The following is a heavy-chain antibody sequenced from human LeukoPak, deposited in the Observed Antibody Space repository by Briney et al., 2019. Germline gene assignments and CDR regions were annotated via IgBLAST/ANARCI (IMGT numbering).Heavy chain of an antibody. J-gene: IGHJ4*02. D-gene: IGHD6-13*01. V-gene: IGHV3-23*01. CDR1: GFTFASYA. CDR2: ISGSGGSI. CDR3: AKSPSIAAGLDY. Sequence: GGSLRLSCAASGFTFASYAMSWVRQAPGKGLEWVSAISGSGGSIYYADSVKGRFTISRDNSKNTLYLQMNSLRAEDTAVYYCAKSPSIAAGLDYWGQGTLVTVSS.